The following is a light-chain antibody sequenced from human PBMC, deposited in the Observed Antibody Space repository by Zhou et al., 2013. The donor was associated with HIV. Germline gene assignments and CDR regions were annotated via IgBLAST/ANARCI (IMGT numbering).Light chain of an antibody. J-gene: IGKJ4*01. V-gene: IGKV1-12*01. Sequence: DIQMTQSPSSVSASVGDRVTITCRTSQGIGSWLAWYQQKPGKAPELLIYAASTLQSGVPSRFSGSGSGTDFTLTISCLQSEDFATYYCQQYYSFPLTFGGGTKVEIK. CDR1: QGIGSW. CDR3: QQYYSFPLT. CDR2: AAS.